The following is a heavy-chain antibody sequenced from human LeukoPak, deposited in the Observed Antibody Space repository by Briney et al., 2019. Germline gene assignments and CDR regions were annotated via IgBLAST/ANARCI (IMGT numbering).Heavy chain of an antibody. D-gene: IGHD2-2*01. Sequence: GGSLRLSCAVSGFIVNNKYMTWVRQAPGKGLEWVSVIYEGGSSDYADSVKGRFSVFRDDSKNTVYLQMNSLRAEDTALYYCASYNQRLSNWFFDLWGRGTLVTVSS. CDR1: GFIVNNKY. V-gene: IGHV3-53*01. CDR3: ASYNQRLSNWFFDL. CDR2: IYEGGSS. J-gene: IGHJ2*01.